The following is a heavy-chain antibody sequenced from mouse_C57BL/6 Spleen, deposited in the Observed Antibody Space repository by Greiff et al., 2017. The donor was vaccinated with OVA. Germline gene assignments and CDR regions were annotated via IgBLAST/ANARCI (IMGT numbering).Heavy chain of an antibody. Sequence: DVKLVESGGGLVKPGGSLKLSCAASGFTFSSYAMSWVRQTPEKRLEWVATISDGGSYTYSPDNVKGRFTISRDNAKNNLYLQMSHLKSEDTAMYYCARDGDYGSSYRAMDYWGQGTSVTVSS. J-gene: IGHJ4*01. V-gene: IGHV5-4*01. CDR3: ARDGDYGSSYRAMDY. CDR1: GFTFSSYA. CDR2: ISDGGSYT. D-gene: IGHD1-1*01.